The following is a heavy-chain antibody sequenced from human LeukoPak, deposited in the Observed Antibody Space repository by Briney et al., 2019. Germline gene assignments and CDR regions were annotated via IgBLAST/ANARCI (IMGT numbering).Heavy chain of an antibody. CDR1: GGSVSSGSYY. CDR3: ARGPGNYDSSGYYADYFDY. CDR2: IYYSGST. D-gene: IGHD3-22*01. Sequence: SETLSLTCTVSGGSVSSGSYYWSWIRQPPGKGLEWIGYIYYSGSTNYNPSLKSRVTISVDTSKNQFSLKLSSVTAADTAVYYCARGPGNYDSSGYYADYFDYWGQGTLVTVSS. V-gene: IGHV4-61*01. J-gene: IGHJ4*02.